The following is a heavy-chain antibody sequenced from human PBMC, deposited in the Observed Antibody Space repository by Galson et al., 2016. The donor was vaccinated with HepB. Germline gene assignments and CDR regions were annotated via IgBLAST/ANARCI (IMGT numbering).Heavy chain of an antibody. CDR1: GFTFSTHG. V-gene: IGHV3-30*18. D-gene: IGHD3-22*01. J-gene: IGHJ4*02. CDR2: VSYDGSDK. Sequence: SLRLSCAASGFTFSTHGMHWVRQAPGMGLEWVAVVSYDGSDKHYIDSVKGRFTISRDNSENTLYLQMNSLRAEDTAVYYCGKERDGSAYYVTTDFWGQGTLFTVSS. CDR3: GKERDGSAYYVTTDF.